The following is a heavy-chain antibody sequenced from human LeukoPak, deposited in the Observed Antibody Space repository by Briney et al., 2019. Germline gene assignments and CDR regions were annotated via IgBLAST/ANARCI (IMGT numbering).Heavy chain of an antibody. Sequence: SETLSLTCTVSGGSISSSSYYWGWIRQPPGKGLEWIGSIYYSGSTYYNPSLKSRVTISVDTSKNQFSLKLSSVTAADTAVYYCAGFLDYYYYGMDVWGQGTTVTVSS. V-gene: IGHV4-39*01. CDR1: GGSISSSSYY. CDR3: AGFLDYYYYGMDV. D-gene: IGHD2/OR15-2a*01. CDR2: IYYSGST. J-gene: IGHJ6*02.